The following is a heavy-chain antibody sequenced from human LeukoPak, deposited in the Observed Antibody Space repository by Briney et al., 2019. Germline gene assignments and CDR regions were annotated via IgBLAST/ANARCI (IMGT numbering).Heavy chain of an antibody. Sequence: KTSETLSLTCAVYGGSFSGYYWSWIRQHPGKGLEWIRYIYYSGSTYYNPSLKSRVTISVDTSKNQFSLKLSSVTAADTAVYYCARRPVVPDTAMFAFDIWGQGTMVTVSS. J-gene: IGHJ3*02. CDR3: ARRPVVPDTAMFAFDI. CDR1: GGSFSGYY. D-gene: IGHD5-18*01. V-gene: IGHV4-31*11. CDR2: IYYSGST.